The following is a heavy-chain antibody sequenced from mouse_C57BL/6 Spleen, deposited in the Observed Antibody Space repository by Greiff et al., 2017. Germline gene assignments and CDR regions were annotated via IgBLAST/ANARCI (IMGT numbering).Heavy chain of an antibody. CDR2: IDPNSGGT. D-gene: IGHD2-2*01. V-gene: IGHV1-72*01. CDR1: GYTFTSYW. Sequence: QQSCKASGYTFTSYWMHWVKQRPGRGLEWIGRIDPNSGGTKYNEKFKSKATLTVDKPSSTAYMQLSSLTSEDSAVYYCARRGGYDDYAMDYWGQGTSVTVSS. CDR3: ARRGGYDDYAMDY. J-gene: IGHJ4*01.